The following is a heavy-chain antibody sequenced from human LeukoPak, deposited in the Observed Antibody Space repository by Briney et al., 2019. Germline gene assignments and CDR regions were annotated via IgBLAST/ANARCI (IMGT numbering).Heavy chain of an antibody. CDR1: GFTFSSYS. Sequence: GSLRLSCAASGFTFSSYSMNWVRQAPGQGLEWVSSISSSSSYIYYADSVKGRFTISRDNAKNSLYLQMNSLRAEDTAVYYCARVDDYGDREGAFDIWGPGAMVTVSS. J-gene: IGHJ3*02. CDR3: ARVDDYGDREGAFDI. V-gene: IGHV3-21*01. CDR2: ISSSSSYI. D-gene: IGHD4-17*01.